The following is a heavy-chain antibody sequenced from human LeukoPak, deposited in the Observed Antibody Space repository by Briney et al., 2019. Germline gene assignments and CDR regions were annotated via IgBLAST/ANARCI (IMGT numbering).Heavy chain of an antibody. Sequence: SVKVSCKASGGTFSSYAISWVRQAPGQGLEWMGGIIPIFGTANYAQKFQGRVTITADESTSTAYMELSSLRSEDTAVYYCARAGDRYCSGGSCYRNRYYFDYWGQGTQVTVSS. CDR1: GGTFSSYA. J-gene: IGHJ4*02. CDR3: ARAGDRYCSGGSCYRNRYYFDY. V-gene: IGHV1-69*13. CDR2: IIPIFGTA. D-gene: IGHD2-15*01.